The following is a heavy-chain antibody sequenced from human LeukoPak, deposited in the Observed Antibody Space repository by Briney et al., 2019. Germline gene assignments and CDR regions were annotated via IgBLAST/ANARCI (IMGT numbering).Heavy chain of an antibody. J-gene: IGHJ4*02. D-gene: IGHD2-2*01. CDR1: GDSVSSSY. V-gene: IGHV4-59*02. CDR2: VFHSGIV. CDR3: ARGSPPDYCSSTSCYDEY. Sequence: SETLSLTCTVSGDSVSSSYWSWLRLPPGKGLEWIGYVFHSGIVHYNLPFKSRVSMSVDTSKNQLSLNLTSLTAADTAIYYCARGSPPDYCSSTSCYDEYWGRGTLVTVSS.